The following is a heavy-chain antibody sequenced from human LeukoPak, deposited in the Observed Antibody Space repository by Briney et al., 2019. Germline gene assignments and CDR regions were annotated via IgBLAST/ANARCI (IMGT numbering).Heavy chain of an antibody. V-gene: IGHV4-34*01. CDR1: GGSFSGYF. D-gene: IGHD3-10*01. Sequence: SETLSLTCAVYGGSFSGYFWSWIRQSPGKGLEWIGEINHSGSTNYNPSLKSRVTISVDTSKNQFSLKLSSVTAADTAVYYCARHWNYYGSGSYYNVDWFDPWGQGTLVTVSS. CDR3: ARHWNYYGSGSYYNVDWFDP. CDR2: INHSGST. J-gene: IGHJ5*02.